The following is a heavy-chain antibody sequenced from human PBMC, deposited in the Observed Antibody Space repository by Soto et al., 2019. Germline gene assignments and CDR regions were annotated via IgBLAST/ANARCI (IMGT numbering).Heavy chain of an antibody. Sequence: GESLKISCNGSGYSFTSYWIGWVRQMPGKGLEWMGIIYPGDSDTRYSPSFQGQVTISADKSITTTYLQWSSLKASDTAIYYCAASIFYYGMDVWGQGTTVTVSS. V-gene: IGHV5-51*01. CDR1: GYSFTSYW. J-gene: IGHJ6*02. CDR2: IYPGDSDT. CDR3: AASIFYYGMDV.